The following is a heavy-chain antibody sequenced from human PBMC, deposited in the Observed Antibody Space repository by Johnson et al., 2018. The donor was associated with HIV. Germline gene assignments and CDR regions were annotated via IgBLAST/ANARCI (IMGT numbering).Heavy chain of an antibody. D-gene: IGHD5-12*01. V-gene: IGHV3-30*18. CDR3: AKDAGNDCRGLDAFDI. Sequence: QVQLVESGGGLVKPGGSLRLSCAASGFTFSDYYMSWIRQAPGKGLEWVAVISYDGSNKFYADSVKGRFTISRDNSKNTLHLQMNSLRAEDTAVYYCAKDAGNDCRGLDAFDIWGQGTKVTVSS. CDR2: ISYDGSNK. J-gene: IGHJ3*02. CDR1: GFTFSDYY.